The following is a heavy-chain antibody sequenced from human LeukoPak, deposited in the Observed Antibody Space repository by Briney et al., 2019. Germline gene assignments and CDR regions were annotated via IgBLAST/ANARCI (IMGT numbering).Heavy chain of an antibody. CDR3: ARLAVAADFDY. J-gene: IGHJ4*02. D-gene: IGHD6-19*01. Sequence: ASVTVSCKASGYTFTGYYMHWVRQAPGQGPEWMGRINPNSGGTNYAQKFQGRVTMTRDTSISTAYMELSRLRSDDTAVYYCARLAVAADFDYWGQGTLVTVSS. CDR1: GYTFTGYY. V-gene: IGHV1-2*06. CDR2: INPNSGGT.